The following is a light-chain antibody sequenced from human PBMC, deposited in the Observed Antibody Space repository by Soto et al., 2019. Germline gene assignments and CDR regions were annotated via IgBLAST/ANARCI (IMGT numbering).Light chain of an antibody. J-gene: IGKJ5*01. CDR1: QSVSSSY. CDR3: QQANSFPPT. Sequence: EIVLTQSPGTLSLSPGERATLSCRASQSVSSSYLAWYQQKPGQAPGLLIYGASSRATGIPDRFSGSGSGTDFTLTISSLQPEDFATYYCQQANSFPPTFGQGTRLEIK. CDR2: GAS. V-gene: IGKV3-20*01.